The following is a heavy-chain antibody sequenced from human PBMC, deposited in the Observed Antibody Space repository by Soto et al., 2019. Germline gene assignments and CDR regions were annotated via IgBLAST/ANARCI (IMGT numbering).Heavy chain of an antibody. J-gene: IGHJ5*02. CDR3: GRGAGINWFDP. CDR2: INAGNGNT. D-gene: IGHD3-10*01. Sequence: QVQLVQSGAEVKKPGASVKVSCKASGYTFTSYAMHWVRQAPGQRLEWMGWINAGNGNTKYSQKFQGRVTITRDTAASTAYMELSSLRSEDTAVYYCGRGAGINWFDPWGQGTLVTVSS. V-gene: IGHV1-3*01. CDR1: GYTFTSYA.